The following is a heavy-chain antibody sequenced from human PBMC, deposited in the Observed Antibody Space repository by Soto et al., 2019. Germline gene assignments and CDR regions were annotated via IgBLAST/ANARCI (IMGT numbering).Heavy chain of an antibody. J-gene: IGHJ4*02. CDR1: GYTFTGYY. Sequence: QVQLVQSGAEVKKPGASVKVSCKASGYTFTGYYMHWVRQAPGQGLEWMGWINPNSGGTNYAQQFQGWVTMTRDPSISTAYMELSRLRSDDTAVYYCARPPRIAARSYFDYWGQGTLVTVSS. D-gene: IGHD6-6*01. CDR2: INPNSGGT. V-gene: IGHV1-2*04. CDR3: ARPPRIAARSYFDY.